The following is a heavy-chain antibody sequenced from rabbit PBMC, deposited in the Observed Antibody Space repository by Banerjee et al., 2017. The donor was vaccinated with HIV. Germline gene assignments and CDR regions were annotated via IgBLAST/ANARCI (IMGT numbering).Heavy chain of an antibody. J-gene: IGHJ3*01. CDR2: IYGGVVGST. CDR1: GFSFSTDYY. CDR3: ARDLPDVIGWNFGW. V-gene: IGHV1S45*01. Sequence: QEQLVESGGGLVKPGGTLTLTCTASGFSFSTDYYMCWVRQAPGKGLECIACIYGGVVGSTYYATWAKGRFTISKTSSTTVTLEMTSLTAADTATYFCARDLPDVIGWNFGWWGQGTLVTVS. D-gene: IGHD4-1*01.